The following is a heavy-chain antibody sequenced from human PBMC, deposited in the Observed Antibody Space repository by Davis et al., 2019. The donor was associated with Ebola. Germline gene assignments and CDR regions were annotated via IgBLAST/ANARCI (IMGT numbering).Heavy chain of an antibody. CDR3: ARDLGTAMVGATDDY. CDR1: GGTFSSYT. Sequence: SVKVSCKASGGTFSSYTISWVRQAPGQGLEWMGRIIPILGIANYAQKFQGRVTITADKSTSTAYMELSSLRSEDTAVYYCARDLGTAMVGATDDYWGQGTLVTVSS. CDR2: IIPILGIA. V-gene: IGHV1-69*04. J-gene: IGHJ4*02. D-gene: IGHD5-18*01.